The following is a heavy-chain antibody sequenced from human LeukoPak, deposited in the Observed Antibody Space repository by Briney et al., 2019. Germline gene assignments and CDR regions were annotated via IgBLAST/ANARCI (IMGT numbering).Heavy chain of an antibody. Sequence: ASVKVSCKASGYTFTGYYMHWVRQAPGQGLEWMGRINPNSGGTNYAQKFQGRVTMTRDTSISTAYMELSRLRSDDTAVYYCASEYGFVELSEGSDYWGQGTLVTVSS. D-gene: IGHD3-10*01. CDR2: INPNSGGT. V-gene: IGHV1-2*06. J-gene: IGHJ4*02. CDR1: GYTFTGYY. CDR3: ASEYGFVELSEGSDY.